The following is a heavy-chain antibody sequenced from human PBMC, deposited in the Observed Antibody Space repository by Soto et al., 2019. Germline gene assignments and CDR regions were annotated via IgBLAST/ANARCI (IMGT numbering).Heavy chain of an antibody. CDR1: GFTVSSNY. Sequence: VQLVESGGGLIQPGGSLRLSCAASGFTVSSNYMSWVRQAPGKGLEWVALIWFDGSDKYYTESVKGRFTISRDNSRSTVYLQMNSLRAEDTAVYYCARLYCSAASCYSVGAFDIRGQGTMVTVTS. CDR2: IWFDGSDK. V-gene: IGHV3-33*08. J-gene: IGHJ3*02. D-gene: IGHD2-15*01. CDR3: ARLYCSAASCYSVGAFDI.